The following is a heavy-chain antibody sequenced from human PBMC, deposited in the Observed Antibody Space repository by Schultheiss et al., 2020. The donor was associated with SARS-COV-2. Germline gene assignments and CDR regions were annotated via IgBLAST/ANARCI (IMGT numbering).Heavy chain of an antibody. CDR3: ARVHYYVGDWFDP. CDR2: IYASGSASGST. D-gene: IGHD3-22*01. V-gene: IGHV4-38-2*01. CDR1: GYSISSGYY. Sequence: SETLSLTCAVSGYSISSGYYWGWIRQPPGKGLEWIGRIYASGSASGSTKYNPSLKSRVTISVDTSKNQFSLKLSSVTAADTAVYYCARVHYYVGDWFDPWSQGTLVTVSS. J-gene: IGHJ5*02.